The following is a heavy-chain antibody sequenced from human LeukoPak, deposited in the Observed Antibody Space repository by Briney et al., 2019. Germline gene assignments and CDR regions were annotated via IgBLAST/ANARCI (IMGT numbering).Heavy chain of an antibody. D-gene: IGHD3-22*01. CDR1: GITVSGNY. CDR3: AKAAGWLLHY. Sequence: GGSLRLSCAASGITVSGNYMSWVRQAPGKGLEWVSLIGGSGGSTYYADSVKGRFTISRDNSKNTLYLQMNSLRAEDTAVYYCAKAAGWLLHYWGQGTLVTVSS. J-gene: IGHJ4*02. V-gene: IGHV3-23*01. CDR2: IGGSGGST.